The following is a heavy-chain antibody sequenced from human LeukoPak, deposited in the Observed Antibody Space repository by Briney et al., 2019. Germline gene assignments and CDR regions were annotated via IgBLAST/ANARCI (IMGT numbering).Heavy chain of an antibody. CDR3: ARGVYIAAAQYGY. CDR1: GGSISSYY. J-gene: IGHJ4*02. Sequence: SETLSLTCTVSGGSISSYYWSWVRQPPGKGRGWVGYIYYSGTTNYNPSLKSRVTISVDTSKKQFSLKLSSVTAADTAVYYCARGVYIAAAQYGYWGQGTLVTVSS. D-gene: IGHD6-13*01. V-gene: IGHV4-59*01. CDR2: IYYSGTT.